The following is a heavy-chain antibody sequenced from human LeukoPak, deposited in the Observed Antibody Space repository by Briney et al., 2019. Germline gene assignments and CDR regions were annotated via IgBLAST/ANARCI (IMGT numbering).Heavy chain of an antibody. Sequence: GGSLRLSCAASGFTFDDYAMHWVRHAPGKGLEWVSGISWNSGSIGYADSVKGRFTISRDNAKNSLYLQMNNLRAEDTALYYCAKESYSSGWYDYWGQGTLVTVSS. D-gene: IGHD6-19*01. CDR1: GFTFDDYA. J-gene: IGHJ4*02. CDR3: AKESYSSGWYDY. V-gene: IGHV3-9*01. CDR2: ISWNSGSI.